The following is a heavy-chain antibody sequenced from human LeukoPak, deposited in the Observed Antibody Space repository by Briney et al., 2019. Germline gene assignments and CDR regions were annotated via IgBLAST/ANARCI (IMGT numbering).Heavy chain of an antibody. V-gene: IGHV3-7*03. CDR1: GFPFSNSW. CDR3: AGGNSMDV. D-gene: IGHD1/OR15-1a*01. CDR2: IKKDGSGI. J-gene: IGHJ6*04. Sequence: RGSLRLSCAVSGFPFSNSWMYWVRQAPGKGLEGVANIKKDGSGISYVDSVKGRFIISRDNTRNLLYLQMNSLTVEDTAVYFCAGGNSMDVWGKGTAVTVSS.